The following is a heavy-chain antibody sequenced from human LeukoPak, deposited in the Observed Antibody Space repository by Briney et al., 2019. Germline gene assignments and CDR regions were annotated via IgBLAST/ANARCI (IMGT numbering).Heavy chain of an antibody. CDR2: ISSSGSTI. Sequence: PGGSLRLSCAASGFTFSDYYMSWIRQAPGKGLEWVSYISSSGSTIYYADSVKGRFTISRDNAKNTLFLQMNSLRAEDTAVYYCTRGLSGYSSSLGYWGQGTLVTVSS. J-gene: IGHJ4*02. D-gene: IGHD6-6*01. CDR1: GFTFSDYY. V-gene: IGHV3-11*04. CDR3: TRGLSGYSSSLGY.